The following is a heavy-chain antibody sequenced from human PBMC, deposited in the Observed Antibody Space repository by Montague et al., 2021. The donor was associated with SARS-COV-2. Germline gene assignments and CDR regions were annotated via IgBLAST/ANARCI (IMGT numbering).Heavy chain of an antibody. D-gene: IGHD3-10*01. CDR1: GGSFSTYS. V-gene: IGHV4-34*01. J-gene: IGHJ6*03. Sequence: SETLSLTCAVHGGSFSTYSWNWIRQPPGKGLEWIGEIHHGGSTNYNPSLKSRVTISADTSKNQFSLKLTSVAAADTAVYYCASLGDGVVPSPILGVGPYYSYYYMDDWGKGTTVTVSS. CDR3: ASLGDGVVPSPILGVGPYYSYYYMDD. CDR2: IHHGGST.